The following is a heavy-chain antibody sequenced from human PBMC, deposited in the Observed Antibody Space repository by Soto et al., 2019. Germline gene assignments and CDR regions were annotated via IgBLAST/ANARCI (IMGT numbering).Heavy chain of an antibody. V-gene: IGHV4-34*01. J-gene: IGHJ5*02. CDR3: ARGPSITIFGVVISNWFDP. D-gene: IGHD3-3*01. Sequence: SETLSLTCAVYGGSFSGYYWSWIRQPPGKGLEWIGEINHSGSTNYNPSPKSRVTISVDTSKNQFSLKLSSVTAADTAVYYCARGPSITIFGVVISNWFDPWGQGTLVTVSS. CDR2: INHSGST. CDR1: GGSFSGYY.